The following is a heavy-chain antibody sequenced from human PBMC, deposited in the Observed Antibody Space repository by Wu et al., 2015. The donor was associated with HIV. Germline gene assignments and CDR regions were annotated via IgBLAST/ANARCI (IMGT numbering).Heavy chain of an antibody. J-gene: IGHJ6*02. Sequence: QVQLVQSGAEAKKPGASVKVSCKVSGYTLIDLSIHWVRQAPGKGLEWMGGFDPRNGETVNAQKFQGRLNMTEDTSTDTAYMEVSSLRSEDTAVYYCARGKGSGRYYYYYGMDVWGPRDHGHRLL. CDR3: ARGKGSGRYYYYYGMDV. CDR2: FDPRNGET. V-gene: IGHV1-24*01. D-gene: IGHD3-10*01. CDR1: GYTLIDLS.